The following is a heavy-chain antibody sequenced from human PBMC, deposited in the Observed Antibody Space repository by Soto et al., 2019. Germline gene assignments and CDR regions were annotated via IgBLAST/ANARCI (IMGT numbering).Heavy chain of an antibody. CDR2: INAGNGET. J-gene: IGHJ6*02. CDR3: SGGRRDGYYYPFYYYGMDV. CDR1: GYKLTDYA. D-gene: IGHD5-12*01. Sequence: ASVKVSCKASGYKLTDYAVHWVRQAAGQSLEWMGSINAGNGETKYSQKFQGRVTITADESTSTAYMELSSLRSEDTAVYYCSGGRRDGYYYPFYYYGMDVWGQGTTVTVSS. V-gene: IGHV1-3*01.